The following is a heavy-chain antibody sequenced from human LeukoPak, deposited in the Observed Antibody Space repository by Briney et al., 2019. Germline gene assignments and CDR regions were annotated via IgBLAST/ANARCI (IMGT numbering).Heavy chain of an antibody. J-gene: IGHJ4*02. D-gene: IGHD1-26*01. V-gene: IGHV3-53*01. CDR3: AKDHSGSYSV. CDR1: GFTVSSYY. Sequence: PGGSLRLSCAASGFTVSSYYMNWVRQAPGKELEWVSVIYTGGGRYYADSVRGRFTISRDTSKNMVFLQMNSLRAEDTAVYYCAKDHSGSYSVWGQGTLVTVSS. CDR2: IYTGGGR.